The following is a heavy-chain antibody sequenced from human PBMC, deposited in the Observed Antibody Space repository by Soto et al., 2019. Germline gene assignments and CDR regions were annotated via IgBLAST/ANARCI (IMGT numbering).Heavy chain of an antibody. D-gene: IGHD3-10*01. V-gene: IGHV3-21*01. CDR1: GFTFSSYS. CDR2: ITSNTNYI. J-gene: IGHJ4*02. CDR3: ARDTNYYASGSGVDF. Sequence: EVQLVESGGGLVSPGGSLRLSCVASGFTFSSYSMSWVRQAPGEGLEWVSSITSNTNYIHYGDSVKGRFAISRDNAKNSLYRQMNSLRADDTAVYFCARDTNYYASGSGVDFWGQGTLVTVSS.